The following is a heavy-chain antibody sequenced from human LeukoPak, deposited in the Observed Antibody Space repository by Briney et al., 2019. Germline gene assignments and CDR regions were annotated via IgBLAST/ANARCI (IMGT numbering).Heavy chain of an antibody. J-gene: IGHJ3*01. Sequence: SETLSLTCAVYGASFSGYYWSWIRQTPGKGLEWIGEINHSGSISYNPSLKSRITISVDTCKSQFSLELRSVNVADTAVYYCAKVYSSSSRDSFDVWGQGTMVTVSS. CDR1: GASFSGYY. CDR3: AKVYSSSSRDSFDV. CDR2: INHSGSI. D-gene: IGHD6-6*01. V-gene: IGHV4-34*01.